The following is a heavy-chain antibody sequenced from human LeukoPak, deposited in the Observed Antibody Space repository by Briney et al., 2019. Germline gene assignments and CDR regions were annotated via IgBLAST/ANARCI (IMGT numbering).Heavy chain of an antibody. CDR2: IIPIFGTA. V-gene: IGHV1-69*13. CDR1: GGTFSSYA. CDR3: ARGTYSYGYSEAFDI. Sequence: SVRVSCKASGGTFSSYAISWVRQAPGQGLEWMGGIIPIFGTANYAQKFQGRVTITADGSTSTAYMELSSLRSEDRAVYYCARGTYSYGYSEAFDIWGQGTMVTVSS. D-gene: IGHD5-18*01. J-gene: IGHJ3*02.